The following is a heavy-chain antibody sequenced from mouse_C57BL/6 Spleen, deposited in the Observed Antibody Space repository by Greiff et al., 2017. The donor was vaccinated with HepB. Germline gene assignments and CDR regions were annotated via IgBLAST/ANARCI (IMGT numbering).Heavy chain of an antibody. V-gene: IGHV2-9*01. D-gene: IGHD1-1*02. J-gene: IGHJ3*01. CDR1: GFSLTSYG. CDR2: ICGGGST. Sequence: QVQLQQSGPGLVAPSPSLSITCTVSGFSLTSYGVDWVRQPPGQGLEWLGVICGGGSTNYNSARMSRLSISKDNSKIQVFLKMNSLQTDDTAMYYCAKHGGGGGFAYWGQGTLVTVSA. CDR3: AKHGGGGGFAY.